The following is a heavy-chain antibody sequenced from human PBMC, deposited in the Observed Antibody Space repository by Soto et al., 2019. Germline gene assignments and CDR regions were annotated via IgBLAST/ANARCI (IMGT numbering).Heavy chain of an antibody. V-gene: IGHV5-51*01. CDR1: GYSFTIYW. D-gene: IGHD3-22*01. J-gene: IGHJ4*02. CDR2: IYPGDSDT. Sequence: PGESLKISCKASGYSFTIYWSGWVRQMPGKGLEWMGIIYPGDSDTRYSPSFQGQVTISADKSISTAYLQWSSLKASDTAMYYCARAYYYDSSGYYFEYWGQGTLVTVSS. CDR3: ARAYYYDSSGYYFEY.